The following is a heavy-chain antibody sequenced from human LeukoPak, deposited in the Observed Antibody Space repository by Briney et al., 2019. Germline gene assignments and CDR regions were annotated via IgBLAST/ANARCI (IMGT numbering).Heavy chain of an antibody. V-gene: IGHV3-30*02. CDR2: IRYDGSNK. J-gene: IGHJ4*02. D-gene: IGHD6-13*01. CDR3: AKDSWQQLVGYFDY. CDR1: GFTFSSYG. Sequence: GGSLRLSCAASGFTFSSYGMHWVRQAPGKGLEWVAFIRYDGSNKYYADSVKGRFTISRDNSKNTLYLQMNSLRAEDTAVYYCAKDSWQQLVGYFDYWGQGTLVTVSS.